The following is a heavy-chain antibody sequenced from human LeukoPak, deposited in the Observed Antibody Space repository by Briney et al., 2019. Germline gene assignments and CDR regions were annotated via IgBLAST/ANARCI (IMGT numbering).Heavy chain of an antibody. V-gene: IGHV4-30-4*01. CDR3: ARFDGSGSYYAEFDP. D-gene: IGHD3-10*01. CDR1: GYSISSGDYY. CDR2: IYYSGST. J-gene: IGHJ5*02. Sequence: SETLSLTCTVSGYSISSGDYYWSWIRQPPGKGLEWIGYIYYSGSTYYNPSLKSRVTISVDTSKNQFSLKLSSVTAADTAVYYCARFDGSGSYYAEFDPWGQGTLVTVSS.